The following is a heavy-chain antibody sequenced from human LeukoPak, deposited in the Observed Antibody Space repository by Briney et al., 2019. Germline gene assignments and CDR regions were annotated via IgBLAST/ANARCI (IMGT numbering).Heavy chain of an antibody. CDR2: ISYDGSNK. D-gene: IGHD2-15*01. CDR3: ARGSDSWADGAFDI. CDR1: GFTFSSYA. Sequence: PGGSLRLSCAASGFTFSSYAMHWVRQAPGKGLEWVAVISYDGSNKYYADSVKGRFTISRDNSKNTLYLQMNSLRAEDTAVYYCARGSDSWADGAFDIWGQGTMVTVSS. V-gene: IGHV3-30-3*01. J-gene: IGHJ3*02.